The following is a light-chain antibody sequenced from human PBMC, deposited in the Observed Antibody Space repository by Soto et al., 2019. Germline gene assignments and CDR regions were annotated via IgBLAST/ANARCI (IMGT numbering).Light chain of an antibody. V-gene: IGLV2-14*01. CDR2: DVS. J-gene: IGLJ2*01. CDR3: SSYTSSSTLV. CDR1: SSDVGGYNY. Sequence: QSALTQPASVSGSPGQSITISCTGTSSDVGGYNYVSWYQQHPGKAPKLMIYDVSNRPSGVSNRFSGSKSGNTASLTISGLQAEDEAEYDCSSYTSSSTLVLGGGTKLTVL.